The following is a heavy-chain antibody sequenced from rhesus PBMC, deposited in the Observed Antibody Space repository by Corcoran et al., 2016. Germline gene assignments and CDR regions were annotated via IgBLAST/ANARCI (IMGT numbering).Heavy chain of an antibody. V-gene: IGHV4-80*01. D-gene: IGHD6-25*01. J-gene: IGHJ2*01. CDR3: ARAYSGSLYWYFDL. Sequence: QVQLQESGPGLVKPSETLSLTCAVSGGSFSRYWWSWIRQPPGKGLEWIGEINGNSGSTNYNPSLNRRVTISQAVSKNQFSRNLSSVTAADTAVYYCARAYSGSLYWYFDLWGPGTPITISS. CDR2: INGNSGST. CDR1: GGSFSRYW.